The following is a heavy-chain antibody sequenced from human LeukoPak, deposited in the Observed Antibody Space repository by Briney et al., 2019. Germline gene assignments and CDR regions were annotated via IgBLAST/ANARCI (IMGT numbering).Heavy chain of an antibody. CDR2: ISGSGGST. CDR1: GFTFSSYA. D-gene: IGHD4-11*01. CDR3: ANGGFYSNYES. V-gene: IGHV3-23*01. Sequence: GGSLRLSCAASGFTFSSYAMSWVRQAPGKGLEWVSAISGSGGSTYYADSVKGRFTISRDNSKNTLYLQMNSLRAEDTAVYYCANGGFYSNYESWGQGTLVTVSS. J-gene: IGHJ4*02.